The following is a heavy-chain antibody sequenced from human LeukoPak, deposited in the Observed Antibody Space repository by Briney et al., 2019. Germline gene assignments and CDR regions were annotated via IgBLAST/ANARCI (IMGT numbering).Heavy chain of an antibody. CDR1: GGTFSSYA. Sequence: ASVKVSCKASGGTFSSYAISWVRQAPGQRLEWMGGIIPIFGTANYAQKFQARVTITADESTSTAYMELSSLRSEDTAVYYCASSFQHCSGGSCYSEFAYWGQGTLVTVSS. V-gene: IGHV1-69*13. CDR2: IIPIFGTA. CDR3: ASSFQHCSGGSCYSEFAY. J-gene: IGHJ4*02. D-gene: IGHD2-15*01.